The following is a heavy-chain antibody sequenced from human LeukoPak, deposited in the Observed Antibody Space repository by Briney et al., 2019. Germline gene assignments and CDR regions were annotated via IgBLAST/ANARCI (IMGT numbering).Heavy chain of an antibody. CDR3: ARDRDIVVVPAEYYYYGMDV. V-gene: IGHV3-33*01. J-gene: IGHJ6*02. Sequence: PGGSLRLSCAASGFIFSSYGMHWVRQAPGKGLEWVAVIWYDGSNKYYADSVKGRFTISRDNSKNTLYLQMNSLRAEDTAVYYCARDRDIVVVPAEYYYYGMDVWGQGTTVTVSS. CDR1: GFIFSSYG. CDR2: IWYDGSNK. D-gene: IGHD2-2*01.